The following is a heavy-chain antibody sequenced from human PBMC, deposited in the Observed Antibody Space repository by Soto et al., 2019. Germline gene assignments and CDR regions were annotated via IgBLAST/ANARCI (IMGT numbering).Heavy chain of an antibody. CDR2: MGGSGDDT. CDR3: AKDLTHCSTTSCYTPAY. V-gene: IGHV3-23*01. D-gene: IGHD2-2*02. J-gene: IGHJ4*02. CDR1: GFIFSKYA. Sequence: LRLSCAASGFIFSKYAMNWVRQAPGKGLEWVSTMGGSGDDTYYADSVKGRFTISRDNSKNTVYLQMNSLRADDTAVYYCAKDLTHCSTTSCYTPAYWGQGTLVTVSS.